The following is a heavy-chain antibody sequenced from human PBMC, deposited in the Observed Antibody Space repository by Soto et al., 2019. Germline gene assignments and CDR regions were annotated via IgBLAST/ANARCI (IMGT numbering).Heavy chain of an antibody. CDR2: ISPGGSDS. D-gene: IGHD4-4*01. CDR3: ARHVRDDYRRFDS. J-gene: IGHJ4*02. Sequence: PGESLKISCTTSGYSFSTYWIGWVRQMPGEGLEWMGLISPGGSDSRYSPSFQGQVTFSADKSTRTAFLQWNSLKASDTAMYFCARHVRDDYRRFDSWGQGTLVTVSS. V-gene: IGHV5-51*01. CDR1: GYSFSTYW.